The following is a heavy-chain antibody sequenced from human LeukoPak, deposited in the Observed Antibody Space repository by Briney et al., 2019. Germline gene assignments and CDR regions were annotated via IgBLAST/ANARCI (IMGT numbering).Heavy chain of an antibody. Sequence: SQTLSLTCTVSGGSISSGSYYWSWIRQPAGKGLEWIGRIYTSGSTNYNPSLKSRVTISVDTCKNQFSLKLSSVTAADTAVYYCARGLAAAAHDYWGQGTLVTVSS. CDR1: GGSISSGSYY. CDR3: ARGLAAAAHDY. D-gene: IGHD6-13*01. V-gene: IGHV4-61*02. CDR2: IYTSGST. J-gene: IGHJ4*02.